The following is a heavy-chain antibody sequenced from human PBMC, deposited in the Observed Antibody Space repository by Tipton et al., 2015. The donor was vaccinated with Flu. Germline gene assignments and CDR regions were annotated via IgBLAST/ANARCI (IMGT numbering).Heavy chain of an antibody. CDR1: GFTFSSYS. D-gene: IGHD6-13*01. J-gene: IGHJ4*02. V-gene: IGHV3-21*01. Sequence: AASGFTFSSYSMNWVRQAPGKGLEWVSSISSSSYIYYADSVKGRFTISRDNAKNSLYLQMNSLRAEDTAVYYCARDLGGAAAGTSLDYWGQGTLVTVSS. CDR3: ARDLGGAAAGTSLDY. CDR2: ISSSSYI.